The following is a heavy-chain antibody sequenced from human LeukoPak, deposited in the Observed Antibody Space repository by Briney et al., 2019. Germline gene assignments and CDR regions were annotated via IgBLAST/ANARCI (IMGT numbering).Heavy chain of an antibody. D-gene: IGHD6-6*01. CDR2: IKQDGSEK. V-gene: IGHV3-7*01. CDR3: ARERNIATRPLDY. CDR1: GFTFSSYW. Sequence: GRSLRLSCAASGFTFSSYWMSWVRQAPGKGLEWVANIKQDGSEKYYVDSVKGRFTISRDNAQNSLFLQMNSLRAGDTAVYYCARERNIATRPLDYWGQGTLLTVSS. J-gene: IGHJ4*02.